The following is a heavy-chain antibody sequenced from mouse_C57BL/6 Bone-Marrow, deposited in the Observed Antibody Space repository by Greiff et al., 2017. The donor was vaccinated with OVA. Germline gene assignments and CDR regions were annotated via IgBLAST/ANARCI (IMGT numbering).Heavy chain of an antibody. CDR3: ASVYGSSGFAY. J-gene: IGHJ3*01. CDR2: IWGVGST. V-gene: IGHV2-6*01. CDR1: GFSLTSYG. Sequence: VMLVESGPGLVAPSQSLSITCTVSGFSLTSYGVDWVRQSPGKGLEWLGVIWGVGSTNYNSALKSRLSISKDNSKSQVFLKMNSLQTDDTAMYYCASVYGSSGFAYWGQGTLVTVSA. D-gene: IGHD1-1*01.